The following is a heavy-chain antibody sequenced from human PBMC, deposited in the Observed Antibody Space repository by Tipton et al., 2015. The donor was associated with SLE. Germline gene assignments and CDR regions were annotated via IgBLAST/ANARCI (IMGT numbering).Heavy chain of an antibody. D-gene: IGHD6-19*01. CDR2: IYYSGST. J-gene: IGHJ6*03. V-gene: IGHV4-59*11. Sequence: GLVKPSETLSLTCTVSGGSISSHYWSWIRQPPGKGLEWIGYIYYSGSTYYNPSLKSRVTISVDTSKNQFSLKLSSVTAADTAVYYCARVAGIIDYYYYYYMDVWGKGTTVTVSS. CDR3: ARVAGIIDYYYYYYMDV. CDR1: GGSISSHY.